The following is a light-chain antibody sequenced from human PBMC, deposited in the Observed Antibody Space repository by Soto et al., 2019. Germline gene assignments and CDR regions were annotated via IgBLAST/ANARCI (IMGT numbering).Light chain of an antibody. V-gene: IGLV2-14*01. CDR3: CSYTSSNTFV. CDR2: EVS. CDR1: TRDVGHYNY. J-gene: IGLJ1*01. Sequence: QPVLTQPGSVSGSPGQSITISCTGTTRDVGHYNYVSWYQHHPGKTPKLMIYEVSNRPSGVSNRFSGSKSGNMASLTISGLQAEDEADYYCCSYTSSNTFVFGSGTKVTVL.